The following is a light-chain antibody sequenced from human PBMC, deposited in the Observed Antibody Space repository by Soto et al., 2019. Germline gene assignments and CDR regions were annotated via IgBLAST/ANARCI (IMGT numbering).Light chain of an antibody. J-gene: IGKJ3*01. CDR2: DAS. V-gene: IGKV3-11*01. CDR3: HQRSTWPFP. CDR1: QSISSY. Sequence: EIVLTQSPATLSLSPGERATLSCRASQSISSYLAWYQQKPDQAPRLLIYDASNRATGIPARFSGSGSGTDFTLTISSLEPEDFAVYYCHQRSTWPFPFGPVTKVEIK.